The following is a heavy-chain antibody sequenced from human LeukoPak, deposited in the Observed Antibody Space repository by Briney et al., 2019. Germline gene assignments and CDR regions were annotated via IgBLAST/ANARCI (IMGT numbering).Heavy chain of an antibody. J-gene: IGHJ6*02. V-gene: IGHV4-39*07. CDR2: IYYSGST. Sequence: PSETLSLTCTVSGGSISSSSYYWGWIRQPPGKGLEWIGSIYYSGSTYYNPSLKSRVTISVDRSKNQFSLKLSSVTAADTAVYYCARDFPPTVLSMGYYYGMDVWGQGTTVTVSS. CDR3: ARDFPPTVLSMGYYYGMDV. CDR1: GGSISSSSYY. D-gene: IGHD4-17*01.